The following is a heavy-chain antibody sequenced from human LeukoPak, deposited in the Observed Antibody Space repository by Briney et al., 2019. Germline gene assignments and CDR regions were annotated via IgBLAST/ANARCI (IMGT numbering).Heavy chain of an antibody. V-gene: IGHV3-15*07. CDR1: GFTFSNAW. CDR3: TTDYYYDSSGYYWRRDY. D-gene: IGHD3-22*01. Sequence: PGGSLRLSCAASGFTFSNAWMNWVRQAPGKGLEWVGRIKSKTDGGTTDYAAPVKGRFTISRDDSKNTLYLQMNSLKTEDTAVYYCTTDYYYDSSGYYWRRDYWGQGTLVSVSS. J-gene: IGHJ4*02. CDR2: IKSKTDGGTT.